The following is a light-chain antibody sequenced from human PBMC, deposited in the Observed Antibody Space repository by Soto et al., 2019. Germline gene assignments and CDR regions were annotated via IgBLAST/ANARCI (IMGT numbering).Light chain of an antibody. CDR1: QSVSSY. J-gene: IGKJ2*01. CDR2: DAS. Sequence: EIALTQSPATLSSSPCEIATLSCRASQSVSSYLAWYQQKPGQAPRLLIYDASIRATGIPARFSGSGSGTDFTLTISGLEPEDVAVYYCQQRSNWPPYTFGQGTKLEIK. V-gene: IGKV3-11*01. CDR3: QQRSNWPPYT.